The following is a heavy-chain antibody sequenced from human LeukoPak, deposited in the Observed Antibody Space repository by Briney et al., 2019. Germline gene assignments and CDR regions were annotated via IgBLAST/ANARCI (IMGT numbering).Heavy chain of an antibody. Sequence: SETLSLTCTVSGGSISSYYWSWIRQPPGKRLEWIGYMYYSGTINYNPSLKSRVTISVDTPKNQFSLKLSSVTAAVTAMYYCARAWATDYFDYWGQGTLVTVSS. V-gene: IGHV4-59*01. CDR1: GGSISSYY. CDR2: MYYSGTI. CDR3: ARAWATDYFDY. J-gene: IGHJ4*02.